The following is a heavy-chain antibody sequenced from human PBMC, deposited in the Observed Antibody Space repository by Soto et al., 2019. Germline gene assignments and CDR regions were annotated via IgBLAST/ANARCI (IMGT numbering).Heavy chain of an antibody. CDR3: SKQVNDY. CDR2: ISSSSTI. CDR1: GFTFSSNS. V-gene: IGHV3-48*02. D-gene: IGHD2-21*01. J-gene: IGHJ4*02. Sequence: EVQLVESGGGLVQPGGSLRLSCAASGFTFSSNSMNWVRQAQGKGLEWVSYISSSSTIYYADSVKGRFTISRDNAKNSLYLQMNSLRDEDTAVYYCSKQVNDYWGQGTLVTVSS.